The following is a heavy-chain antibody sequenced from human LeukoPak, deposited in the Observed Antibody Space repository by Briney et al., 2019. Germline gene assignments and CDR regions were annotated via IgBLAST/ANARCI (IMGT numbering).Heavy chain of an antibody. CDR2: IKQDGSEK. Sequence: GGSLRLSCAASGFTFSSYWMSWVRQAPGKGLEWVANIKQDGSEKYYVDSVKGRFTISRDNAKNSLYLQMNSLRAEDTAVYYCARDVGATVRLYYYYGMDVWGQGTTVTVSS. V-gene: IGHV3-7*03. CDR3: ARDVGATVRLYYYYGMDV. CDR1: GFTFSSYW. D-gene: IGHD1-26*01. J-gene: IGHJ6*02.